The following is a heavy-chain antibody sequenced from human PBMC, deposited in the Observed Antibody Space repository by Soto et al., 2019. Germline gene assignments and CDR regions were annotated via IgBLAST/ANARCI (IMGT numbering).Heavy chain of an antibody. V-gene: IGHV1-18*04. CDR3: ARDSSDSSAYSD. D-gene: IGHD3-22*01. Sequence: QVQLVQSGGEVKKPGASVKVSCKASGYSFSDNGISWVRQAPGQGLEWMGWISAYNGNRNYAQKLQGRVTMTTDTSTSTAYMEMRSLRSDDTAVYYCARDSSDSSAYSDWGQGTLVTVSS. CDR1: GYSFSDNG. CDR2: ISAYNGNR. J-gene: IGHJ4*02.